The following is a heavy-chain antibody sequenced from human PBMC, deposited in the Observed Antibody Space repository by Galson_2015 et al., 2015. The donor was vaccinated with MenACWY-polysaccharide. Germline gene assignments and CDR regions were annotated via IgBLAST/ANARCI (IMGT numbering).Heavy chain of an antibody. CDR1: GFRVRARF. Sequence: SLRLSCAVSGFRVRARFLSWVRQVPGRGLEYVSDIYPSGATYYRDSARGRFTMSRDAFQNSLYLQMNNLRVEDTAIYFCARESNWAHDSWGTGTLVTVSS. J-gene: IGHJ4*02. CDR2: IYPSGAT. CDR3: ARESNWAHDS. V-gene: IGHV3-53*01. D-gene: IGHD3-16*01.